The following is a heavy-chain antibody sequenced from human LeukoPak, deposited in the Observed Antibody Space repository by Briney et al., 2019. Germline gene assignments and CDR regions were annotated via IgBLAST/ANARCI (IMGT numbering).Heavy chain of an antibody. Sequence: GGSLRLSCVASGFTFSNYGMNWVRQAPGKGLEWVSVIVGSGVTTCYADSVKGRFTISRDKSKNTLYLHMNGLRVEDTAIYYCARDEGWIQFNYWGQGTLVTVSS. CDR3: ARDEGWIQFNY. CDR2: IVGSGVTT. V-gene: IGHV3-23*01. J-gene: IGHJ4*02. CDR1: GFTFSNYG. D-gene: IGHD5-18*01.